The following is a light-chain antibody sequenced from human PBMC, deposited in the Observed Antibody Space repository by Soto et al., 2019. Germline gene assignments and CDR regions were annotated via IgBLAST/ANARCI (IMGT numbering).Light chain of an antibody. CDR3: QQYYSTPLT. J-gene: IGKJ4*01. CDR2: WAA. V-gene: IGKV4-1*01. CDR1: QNVLYSSNNKNY. Sequence: DIVMTQPPDSLPVSLGERATINCNSSQNVLYSSNNKNYLAWYQQKPGQPPKLLIYWAATRESGVPDRFSGSGSGTDFTLTISSLQAEDVAVYYCQQYYSTPLTFGGGTKVDIK.